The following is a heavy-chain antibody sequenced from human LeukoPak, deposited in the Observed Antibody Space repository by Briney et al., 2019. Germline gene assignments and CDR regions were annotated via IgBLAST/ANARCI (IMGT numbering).Heavy chain of an antibody. Sequence: GGSLRLSCAASGFTFSSYGMHWVRQAPGKGLDWVAFIRYDGSIKGHADSVKGRFTISRDNSKNTLFLQMNSLRDEDTAMYYCAKVSPISPSGYLDYWGQGTPVTASS. CDR2: IRYDGSIK. V-gene: IGHV3-30*02. J-gene: IGHJ4*02. CDR1: GFTFSSYG. D-gene: IGHD3-3*01. CDR3: AKVSPISPSGYLDY.